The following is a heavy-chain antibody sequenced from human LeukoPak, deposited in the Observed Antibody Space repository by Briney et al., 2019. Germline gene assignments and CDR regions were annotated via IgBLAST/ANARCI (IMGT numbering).Heavy chain of an antibody. D-gene: IGHD1-26*01. V-gene: IGHV3-20*04. CDR1: GFTFADYG. CDR3: ARDLTVGPTTDYFDY. Sequence: PGGSLRLSCAASGFTFADYGMSWVRQAPGKGLEWVSGINWNGDSTGYVDSVKGRFTISRDNAKSSLYLQMNSLRAEDTAVYYCARDLTVGPTTDYFDYWGQGTLVTVSS. CDR2: INWNGDST. J-gene: IGHJ4*02.